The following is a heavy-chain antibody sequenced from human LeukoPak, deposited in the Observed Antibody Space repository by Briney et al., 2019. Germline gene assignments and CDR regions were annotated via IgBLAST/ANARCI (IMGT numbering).Heavy chain of an antibody. CDR3: TRHNYSNHENY. J-gene: IGHJ4*02. CDR1: GFTSSASA. CDR2: SRSKANSYTT. V-gene: IGHV3-73*01. Sequence: PGRSLRLSCAPSGFTSSASAMHWVRQAAGEGRGWVGCSRSKANSYTTEYAASVNGRFTISRDYSKITAYLQMNSLKTEDTAVYYCTRHNYSNHENYWGQGTLVTVSS. D-gene: IGHD4-11*01.